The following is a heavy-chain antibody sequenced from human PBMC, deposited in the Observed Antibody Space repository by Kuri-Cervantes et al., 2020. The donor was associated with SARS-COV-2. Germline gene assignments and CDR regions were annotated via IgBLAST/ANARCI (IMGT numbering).Heavy chain of an antibody. J-gene: IGHJ4*02. V-gene: IGHV3-7*01. CDR2: IKQDGSEK. CDR3: ARKRNNYDFWSGPIYYFDY. CDR1: GFTFSSYW. Sequence: GGSLRLSCAASGFTFSSYWMSWVRQAPGKGLEWVANIKQDGSEKYYVDSVKGRFTISRDNAKNSLYLQMNSLRAEDTAVYYGARKRNNYDFWSGPIYYFDYWGQGTLVTVSS. D-gene: IGHD3-3*01.